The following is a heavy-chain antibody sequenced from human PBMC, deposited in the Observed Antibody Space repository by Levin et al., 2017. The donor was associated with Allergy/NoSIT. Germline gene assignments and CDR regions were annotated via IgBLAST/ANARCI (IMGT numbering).Heavy chain of an antibody. Sequence: GESLKISCAASGFTVGTYAMGWVRQSPGKPLEWVSGISGGGGGTHYADFARGRFIISRDTSKNTLSLEMNDLRVEDTAVYHCEGSWTWGQGTLVTVSS. D-gene: IGHD1-1*01. CDR1: GFTVGTYA. CDR3: EGSWT. J-gene: IGHJ4*02. CDR2: ISGGGGGT. V-gene: IGHV3-23*01.